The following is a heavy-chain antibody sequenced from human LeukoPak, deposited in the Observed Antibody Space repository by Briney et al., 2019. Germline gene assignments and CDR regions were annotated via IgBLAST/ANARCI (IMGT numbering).Heavy chain of an antibody. D-gene: IGHD3-10*01. V-gene: IGHV4-59*12. CDR3: ARDGGGSGSYYPNYFDY. CDR1: GGSISSYY. J-gene: IGHJ4*02. Sequence: PSETLSLTCTVSGGSISSYYWSWIRQPPGKGLEWIGYIYYGGSTNYNPSLKSRVTISVDTSKNQFSLKLSSVTAADTAVYYCARDGGGSGSYYPNYFDYWGQGTLVTVSS. CDR2: IYYGGST.